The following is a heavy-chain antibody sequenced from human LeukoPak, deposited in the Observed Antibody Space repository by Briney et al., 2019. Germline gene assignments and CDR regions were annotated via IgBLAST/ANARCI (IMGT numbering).Heavy chain of an antibody. J-gene: IGHJ4*02. CDR3: ARGYSYGIHLDY. Sequence: ASVKVSCKASGGTFSSYSISWVRQAPEQRLEWMGGIIPIFGTANYAQKFQGRVTITADESTSTAYMELSSLRSEDTAVYYCARGYSYGIHLDYWGQGTLVTVSS. V-gene: IGHV1-69*13. CDR1: GGTFSSYS. CDR2: IIPIFGTA. D-gene: IGHD5-18*01.